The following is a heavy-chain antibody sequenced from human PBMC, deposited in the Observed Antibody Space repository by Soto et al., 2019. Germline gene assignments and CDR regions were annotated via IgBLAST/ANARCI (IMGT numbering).Heavy chain of an antibody. CDR1: GGSISSGGYY. V-gene: IGHV4-31*03. CDR3: ARDGRGYSYGLDY. CDR2: IYYSGST. Sequence: SETLCLTCTVSGGSISSGGYYWSRIRKHPGKGLEWIGYIYYSGSTYYNPSLKSRVTISVDTSKNQFSLKLSSVTAADTAVYYCARDGRGYSYGLDYWGQGTQVTVSS. J-gene: IGHJ4*02. D-gene: IGHD5-18*01.